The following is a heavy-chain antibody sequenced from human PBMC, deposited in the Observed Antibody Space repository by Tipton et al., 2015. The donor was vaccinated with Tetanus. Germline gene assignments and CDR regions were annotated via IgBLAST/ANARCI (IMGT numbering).Heavy chain of an antibody. Sequence: TLSLTCTVSGGSITSSIDYWGWVRQPPGKGLEWIGYIYYSGSTNYNPSLKSRVTISVDTSKNQFSLKLSSVTAADTAVYYCARDPSGGVRYFDYWGQGPLVTVSS. CDR3: ARDPSGGVRYFDY. V-gene: IGHV4-61*01. CDR1: GGSITSSIDY. J-gene: IGHJ4*02. D-gene: IGHD2-8*01. CDR2: IYYSGST.